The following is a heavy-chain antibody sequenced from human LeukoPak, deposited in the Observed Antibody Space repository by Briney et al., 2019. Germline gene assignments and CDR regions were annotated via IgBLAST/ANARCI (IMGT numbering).Heavy chain of an antibody. V-gene: IGHV4-59*01. J-gene: IGHJ5*02. CDR3: ARGGYYGSGNDFRFDP. CDR1: GGSISSYY. CDR2: IYYSGST. D-gene: IGHD3-10*01. Sequence: ASETLSLTCTVSGGSISSYYWSWIRQPPGKGLEWIGYIYYSGSTNYKPSLKSRVTISVDTSKNQFSLKLSSATAADTAVYYCARGGYYGSGNDFRFDPWGQGTLVTVSS.